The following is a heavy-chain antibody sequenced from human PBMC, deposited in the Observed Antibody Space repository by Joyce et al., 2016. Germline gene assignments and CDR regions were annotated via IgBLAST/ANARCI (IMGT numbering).Heavy chain of an antibody. CDR3: AKSPTMVSPRPDS. J-gene: IGHJ4*02. CDR1: GFTFSSYA. V-gene: IGHV3-23*01. D-gene: IGHD3-10*01. CDR2: ISDKGGTT. Sequence: EVQLLESGGGLVQPGGSLRLSCEASGFTFSSYAMSWVRQAPGKGLEWVSGISDKGGTTYDADSVRGRFTISRDNSKNTVYLQVNSLRAEDTAIYYCAKSPTMVSPRPDSWGQGTLVTVSS.